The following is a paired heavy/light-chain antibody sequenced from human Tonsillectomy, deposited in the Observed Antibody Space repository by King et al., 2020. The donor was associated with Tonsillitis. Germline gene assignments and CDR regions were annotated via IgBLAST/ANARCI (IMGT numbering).Heavy chain of an antibody. CDR3: ARVVGGRWDRGAVRYYYYYMDA. Sequence: QVQLVQSGAEVKKPGASVKVSCKASGYSLSSYGITWVRQAPGQGLEWMGWISAYNDNTNYAQKVQGRVNMTTDTPTSTAYMELRSLRSDDTAVYYCARVVGGRWDRGAVRYYYYYMDAWGKGTTVTVSS. V-gene: IGHV1-18*01. CDR1: GYSLSSYG. D-gene: IGHD3-10*01. CDR2: ISAYNDNT. J-gene: IGHJ6*03.
Light chain of an antibody. Sequence: SSELTQDPAVSVALGQTVRITCQGDSFRNYYPSWYQQKPGQAPVLVIYSENTRPSGIPDRFSGSSSGNTASLTITGAQAEDEADYYCNSRDSSGNPLVFGGGTKLTVL. CDR2: SEN. CDR3: NSRDSSGNPLV. V-gene: IGLV3-19*01. CDR1: SFRNYY. J-gene: IGLJ2*01.